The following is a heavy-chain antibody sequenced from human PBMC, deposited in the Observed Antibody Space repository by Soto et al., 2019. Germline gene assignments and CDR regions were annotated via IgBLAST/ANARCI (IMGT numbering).Heavy chain of an antibody. J-gene: IGHJ4*02. V-gene: IGHV4-61*01. D-gene: IGHD5-18*01. Sequence: PSETLSLTCTVSGVSVSSGSYYWSWIRQPPGKGLEWIGYMYHSGFTNYNPSLKSRVTTSVDTSKNQFSLKLSSVTAADTAVYYCAKRNSYGYFDYWGQGTLVTSPQ. CDR3: AKRNSYGYFDY. CDR2: MYHSGFT. CDR1: GVSVSSGSYY.